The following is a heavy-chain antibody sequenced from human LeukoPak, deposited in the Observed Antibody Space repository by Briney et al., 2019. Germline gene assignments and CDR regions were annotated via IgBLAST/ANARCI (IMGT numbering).Heavy chain of an antibody. CDR2: IYYSGST. CDR3: ARDLGYSDSSGYGY. J-gene: IGHJ4*02. Sequence: PSETLSLTCTVSGGSISSYYWSWVRQRPGKGLEWVGYIYYSGSTTYNPSLKSRVTTSVDTSKNHFSPKLSSLTPADTAVYYCARDLGYSDSSGYGYWGQGTLVTVSS. D-gene: IGHD3-22*01. CDR1: GGSISSYY. V-gene: IGHV4-59*01.